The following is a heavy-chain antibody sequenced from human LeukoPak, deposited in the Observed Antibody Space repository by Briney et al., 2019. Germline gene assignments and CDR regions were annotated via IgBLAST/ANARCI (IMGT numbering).Heavy chain of an antibody. Sequence: ASETLSLTCAVSGGSISSNNWWGWVRQPPGKGLEWIGEIYHSGSPNYNPSLKSRVTISVDKSRNHFSLNLSSVTAADTAVYYCARQDRGDYFDYWGQGTLVTVSS. V-gene: IGHV4-4*02. CDR3: ARQDRGDYFDY. J-gene: IGHJ4*02. CDR2: IYHSGSP. CDR1: GGSISSNNW.